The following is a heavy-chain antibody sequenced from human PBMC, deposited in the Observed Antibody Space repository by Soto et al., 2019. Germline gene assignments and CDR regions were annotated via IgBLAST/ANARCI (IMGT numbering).Heavy chain of an antibody. V-gene: IGHV3-11*06. D-gene: IGHD2-2*02. CDR1: GFTFSDYY. J-gene: IGHJ6*02. CDR2: ISGRNTFT. Sequence: GGSLRLSCAASGFTFSDYYMSWIRQAPGKGLEWISYISGRNTFTQYADSVKGRFTISRDNAKNSLYLQLNSLTAEDTAVYYCARDGGVIIPGAIGGGYGLDVWGQGTTVTVS. CDR3: ARDGGVIIPGAIGGGYGLDV.